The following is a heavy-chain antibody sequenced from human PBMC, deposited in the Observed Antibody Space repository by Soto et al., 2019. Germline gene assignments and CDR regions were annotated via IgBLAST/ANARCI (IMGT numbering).Heavy chain of an antibody. CDR1: GFTFSSYA. D-gene: IGHD6-19*01. V-gene: IGHV3-23*01. J-gene: IGHJ6*02. Sequence: GGSLRLSCAASGFTFSSYAMSWVRHAPGKGLEWVSAISGSGGSTYYADSVKGRFTISRDNSKNTLYLQMNSLRAEDTAVYYCAKDGAAGTLYYYYYYGMDVWGQGTTVTVSS. CDR3: AKDGAAGTLYYYYYYGMDV. CDR2: ISGSGGST.